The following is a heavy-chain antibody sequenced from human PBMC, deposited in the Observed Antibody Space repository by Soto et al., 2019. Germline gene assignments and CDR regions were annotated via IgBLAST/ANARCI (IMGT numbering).Heavy chain of an antibody. CDR2: IYYSGST. J-gene: IGHJ5*02. CDR1: GGSISSYY. CDR3: ASNPCAAGSGGSCYSPRGWFDP. D-gene: IGHD2-15*01. V-gene: IGHV4-59*08. Sequence: SETLSLTCTVSGGSISSYYWSWIRQPPGKGLEWIGYIYYSGSTNYNPSLKSRVTISVDTSKNQFSLKLSSVTAADTAVYYCASNPCAAGSGGSCYSPRGWFDPWGQGTLVTVSS.